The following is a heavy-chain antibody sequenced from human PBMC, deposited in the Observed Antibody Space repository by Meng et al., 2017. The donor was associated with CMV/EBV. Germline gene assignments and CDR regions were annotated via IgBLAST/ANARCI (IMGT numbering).Heavy chain of an antibody. D-gene: IGHD2-15*01. CDR2: ISASGGST. CDR3: AKGVVAAADNPLDH. J-gene: IGHJ4*02. CDR1: GFTFSSYA. Sequence: SGFTFSSYAMTWVRQAPRKGLEWVSGISASGGSTYYADSVKGQCTISRDNSKNTLYLQMNSLRAEDTAVYYCAKGVVAAADNPLDHWGQGTLVTVSS. V-gene: IGHV3-23*01.